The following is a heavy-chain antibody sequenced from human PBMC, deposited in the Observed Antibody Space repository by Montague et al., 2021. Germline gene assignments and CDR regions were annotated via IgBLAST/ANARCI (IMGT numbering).Heavy chain of an antibody. CDR3: AKDHFSGGSYGGSGDMDV. J-gene: IGHJ6*03. D-gene: IGHD2-15*01. V-gene: IGHV3-23*01. CDR1: GFTLSSYA. CDR2: IGASGDNT. Sequence: SLRLSCAASGFTLSSYAMGWIRQAPGKGLEWVSAIGASGDNTYYAESVRGRFAISRDISKNTLYLQTNSLGAEDTALYYCAKDHFSGGSYGGSGDMDVWGKGTTVTVSS.